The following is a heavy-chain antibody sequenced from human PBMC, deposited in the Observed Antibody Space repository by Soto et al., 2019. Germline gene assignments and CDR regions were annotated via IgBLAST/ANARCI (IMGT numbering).Heavy chain of an antibody. CDR3: ARQIASVGVVIDALNV. Sequence: GKSLKIPCNISRYSFTQYWHARARQMPGKGLEWVGRIDPSDSRADYSPSFQGRVTISVYRSIATTNLRWSSLEASEDAVYYCARQIASVGVVIDALNVRGQGRRVSV. J-gene: IGHJ3*01. V-gene: IGHV5-10-1*01. CDR2: IDPSDSRA. CDR1: RYSFTQYW. D-gene: IGHD3-3*01.